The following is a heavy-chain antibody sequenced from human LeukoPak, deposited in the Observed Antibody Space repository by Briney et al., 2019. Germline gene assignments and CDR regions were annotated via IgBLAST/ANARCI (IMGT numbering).Heavy chain of an antibody. CDR1: ANTFTGYY. Sequence: ASVKVSCKASANTFTGYYMHWVRQAPGQGLEWMGWINPNRGGTNYAQKFYGRVTMTRDTSISTAYMQLSRLTSDDTAVYYCARLGSSDIWGQGTMVSVSS. V-gene: IGHV1-2*02. D-gene: IGHD3-16*01. CDR2: INPNRGGT. CDR3: ARLGSSDI. J-gene: IGHJ3*02.